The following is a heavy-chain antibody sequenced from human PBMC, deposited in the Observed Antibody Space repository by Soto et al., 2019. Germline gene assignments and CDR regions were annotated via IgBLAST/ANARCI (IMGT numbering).Heavy chain of an antibody. CDR2: ISSSSSYI. CDR1: GFTFSSYS. CDR3: ARLNSYYYGMDV. V-gene: IGHV3-21*01. Sequence: EVQLVESGGGLVKPGGSLRLSCAASGFTFSSYSMNWVRQAPGKGLEWVSSISSSSSYIYYADSVKGRFTISRDNAENALYLQINSLRAEATAVYYCARLNSYYYGMDVWVQETTVTV. J-gene: IGHJ6*02.